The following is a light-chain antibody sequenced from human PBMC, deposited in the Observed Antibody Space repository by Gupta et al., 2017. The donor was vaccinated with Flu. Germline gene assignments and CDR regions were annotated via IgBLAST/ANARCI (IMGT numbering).Light chain of an antibody. V-gene: IGLV2-14*04. J-gene: IGLJ1*01. CDR3: HPSTSSSTLGV. CDR1: SRDVGGYNY. Sequence: SRDVGGYNYVSRYQQAPGKAPNLITYDVNTRPSGVSDRFSRSKSASTASLTITGVQDDEEADYYCHPSTSSSTLGVFGTGTKVTVL. CDR2: DVN.